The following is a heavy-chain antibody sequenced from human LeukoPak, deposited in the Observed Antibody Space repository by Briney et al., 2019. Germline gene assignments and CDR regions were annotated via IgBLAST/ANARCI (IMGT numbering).Heavy chain of an antibody. CDR3: ARVGGTNYYYYGMDV. J-gene: IGHJ6*02. V-gene: IGHV4-59*01. CDR1: GGSISNYY. CDR2: IYYSGST. Sequence: SETLSLTCTVSGGSISNYYWSWIRQPPGKGLEWIGYIYYSGSTNYNPSLKSRVTISVDTSKNQFSLKLSSVTAADTAVYYCARVGGTNYYYYGMDVWGQGTTVAVSS. D-gene: IGHD1-26*01.